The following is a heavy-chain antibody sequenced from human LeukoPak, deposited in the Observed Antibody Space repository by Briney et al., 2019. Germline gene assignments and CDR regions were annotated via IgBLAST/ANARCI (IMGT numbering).Heavy chain of an antibody. CDR1: GFTFSTYD. CDR3: ARRYSGYDPFDY. Sequence: GGSLRPSCAASGFTFSTYDMHWVRQAPGKGLEFVSAISSNGGTTYYANSVKGRFTISRSNSRNTLYLQMGSLRAEDMAVYYCARRYSGYDPFDYWGQGTLVTVSS. CDR2: ISSNGGTT. V-gene: IGHV3-64*01. D-gene: IGHD5-12*01. J-gene: IGHJ4*02.